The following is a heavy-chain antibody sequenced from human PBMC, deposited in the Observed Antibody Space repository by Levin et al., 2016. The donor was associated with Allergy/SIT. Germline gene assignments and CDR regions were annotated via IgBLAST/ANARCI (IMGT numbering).Heavy chain of an antibody. V-gene: IGHV4-59*01. CDR2: IYYSGST. J-gene: IGHJ3*02. CDR3: ARDLGRYSSSLDAFDI. D-gene: IGHD6-13*01. CDR1: GGSISSYY. Sequence: SETLSLTCTVSGGSISSYYWSWIRQPPGKGLEWIGYIYYSGSTNYNPSLKSRVTISVDTSKNQFSLKLSSVTAADTAVYYCARDLGRYSSSLDAFDIWGQGTMVTVSS.